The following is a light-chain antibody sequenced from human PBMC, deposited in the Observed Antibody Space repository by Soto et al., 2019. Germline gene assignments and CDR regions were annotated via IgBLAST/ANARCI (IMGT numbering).Light chain of an antibody. J-gene: IGLJ1*01. Sequence: SDLNHAPSGSGAHGQRVTISCYGRSSNIGSNYVYWYQHLTGTAPKLLTYRNNQRPSGVPDRFSGSKSGTSASLAISGLRSEDEADYYCATWDDSLSNYVFGTGTKVTVL. CDR2: RNN. CDR3: ATWDDSLSNYV. CDR1: SSNIGSNY. V-gene: IGLV1-47*01.